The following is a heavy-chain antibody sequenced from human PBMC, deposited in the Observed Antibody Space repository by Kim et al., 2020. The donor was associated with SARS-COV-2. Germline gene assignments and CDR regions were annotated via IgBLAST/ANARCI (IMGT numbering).Heavy chain of an antibody. D-gene: IGHD2-8*02. CDR3: ARERCTSVTCSLFDY. V-gene: IGHV1-2*02. J-gene: IGHJ4*02. Sequence: KFTGRVTMTRDTSISTAYMELSRLTSDDTAVYYCARERCTSVTCSLFDYWGQGTLVTVSS.